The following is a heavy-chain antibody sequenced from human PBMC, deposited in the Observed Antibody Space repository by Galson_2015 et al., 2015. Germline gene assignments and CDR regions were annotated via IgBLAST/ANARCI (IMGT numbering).Heavy chain of an antibody. Sequence: SLRLSCAVSGFSFSSYGMHWVRQAPGKGQEWVTVISYDGSNKYYADSVKGRFTISRDNSKNTLYLQMNSLRAEDTAVYYCAKDFSDPTLTASLIDYWGQGTLVTVSS. J-gene: IGHJ4*02. V-gene: IGHV3-30*18. CDR2: ISYDGSNK. CDR3: AKDFSDPTLTASLIDY. D-gene: IGHD3-16*01. CDR1: GFSFSSYG.